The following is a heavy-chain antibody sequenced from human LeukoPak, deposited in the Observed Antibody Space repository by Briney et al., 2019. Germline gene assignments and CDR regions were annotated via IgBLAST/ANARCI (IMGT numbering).Heavy chain of an antibody. CDR3: ERGRYASGYFDY. V-gene: IGHV4-4*07. J-gene: IGHJ4*02. Sequence: SETLSLTCTVSDGSNSSYYWSWISNYWSWIRQPAGKGLEWIGHFYTIGSTNYNPSLNRRVTMSVHTSKNNFSLKVSSVTAADAAVYYCERGRYASGYFDYWGQGTLVTVSS. CDR2: FYTIGST. CDR1: DGSNSSYYWSWISNY. D-gene: IGHD3-16*01.